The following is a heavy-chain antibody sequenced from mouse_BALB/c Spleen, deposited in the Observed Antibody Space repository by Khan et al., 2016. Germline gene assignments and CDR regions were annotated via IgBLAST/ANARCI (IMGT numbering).Heavy chain of an antibody. D-gene: IGHD1-1*01. V-gene: IGHV9-3-1*01. CDR1: GYTFTNYG. Sequence: QIQLVQSGPELKKPGKTVKISCKASGYTFTNYGMNWVKQAPGKGLKWMGGINTYSGESTYADDFKGRFAFSLETSANTAYLQINNLKNEDTATYFYAAYRYCYGSSRCFDVWGAGTTVTVSS. J-gene: IGHJ1*01. CDR2: INTYSGES. CDR3: AAYRYCYGSSRCFDV.